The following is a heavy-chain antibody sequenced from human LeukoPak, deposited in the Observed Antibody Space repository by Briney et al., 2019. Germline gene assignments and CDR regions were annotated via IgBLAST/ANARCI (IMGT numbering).Heavy chain of an antibody. CDR3: ARDCGGDCPRAFDI. CDR1: GGSVSSGRYY. D-gene: IGHD2-21*02. Sequence: SETLSITCTVSGGSVSSGRYYWSWIRQPPGKGLEWIGYIYYSGSTNYNPSLKSRVTISVDTSKNQFSLKLSSVTAADTAVYYCARDCGGDCPRAFDIWGQGTMVTVSS. V-gene: IGHV4-61*01. CDR2: IYYSGST. J-gene: IGHJ3*02.